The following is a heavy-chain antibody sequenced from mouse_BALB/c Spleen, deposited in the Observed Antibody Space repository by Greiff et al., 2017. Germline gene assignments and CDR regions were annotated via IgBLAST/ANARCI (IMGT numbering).Heavy chain of an antibody. Sequence: EVKLQESGPGLVKPSQSLSLTCSVTGYSITSGYYWNWIRQFPGNKLEWMGYISYDGSNNYNPSLKNRISITRDTSKNQFFLKLNSVTTEDTATYYCARDGGHGAMDYWGQGTSVTVSS. CDR2: ISYDGSN. V-gene: IGHV3-6*02. CDR1: GYSITSGYY. D-gene: IGHD3-3*01. J-gene: IGHJ4*01. CDR3: ARDGGHGAMDY.